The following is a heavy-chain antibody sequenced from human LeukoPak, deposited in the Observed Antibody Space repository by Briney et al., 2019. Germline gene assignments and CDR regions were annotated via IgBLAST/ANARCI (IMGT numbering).Heavy chain of an antibody. CDR3: ARAYTIRDAFDI. V-gene: IGHV4-4*02. CDR1: GVSISSSNW. J-gene: IGHJ3*02. D-gene: IGHD3-9*01. Sequence: SETLSLTCAVSGVSISSSNWWRWVRQPPGKGLGWIGEIYDSGSTYYNPSLKSRDTISVDRSKNQFSLKLSSVTAADTAVYYCARAYTIRDAFDIWGQGTMVTVSS. CDR2: IYDSGST.